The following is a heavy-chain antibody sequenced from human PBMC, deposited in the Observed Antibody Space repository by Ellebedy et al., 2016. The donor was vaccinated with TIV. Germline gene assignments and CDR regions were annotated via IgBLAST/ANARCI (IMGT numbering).Heavy chain of an antibody. CDR1: GFTFSSYA. J-gene: IGHJ3*02. CDR3: AKNSGNYVKAFDI. CDR2: ISGSGGST. V-gene: IGHV3-23*01. Sequence: GGSLRLSXAASGFTFSSYAMSWVRQAPGKGLEWVSVISGSGGSTYYADSVKGRFTVSRDSSKNALYLQMNNLRAEDTAVYYCAKNSGNYVKAFDIWGQGTMVTVSS. D-gene: IGHD1-26*01.